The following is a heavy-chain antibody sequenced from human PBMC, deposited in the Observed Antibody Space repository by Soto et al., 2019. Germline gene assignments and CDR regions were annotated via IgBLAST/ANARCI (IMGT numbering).Heavy chain of an antibody. CDR3: AKTGPIVVVPPRKYGMDV. CDR2: ISGSGGST. D-gene: IGHD2-2*01. V-gene: IGHV3-23*01. J-gene: IGHJ6*02. CDR1: GFTFSSYA. Sequence: LRLSCAASGFTFSSYAMSWVRQAPGKGLEWVSAISGSGGSTYYADSVKGRFTISRDNSKNTLYLQMNSLRAEDTAVYYCAKTGPIVVVPPRKYGMDVWGQGTTVTVSS.